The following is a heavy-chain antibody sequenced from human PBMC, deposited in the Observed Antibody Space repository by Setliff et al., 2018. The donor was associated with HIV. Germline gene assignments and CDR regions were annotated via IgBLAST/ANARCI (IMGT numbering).Heavy chain of an antibody. J-gene: IGHJ4*02. CDR3: ARDPYYYGSGSLGLDY. CDR1: GGTFSSYA. CDR2: IIPIFGTA. V-gene: IGHV1-69*01. Sequence: KVSCKASGGTFSSYAISWVRQAPGQGLEWMGGIIPIFGTANYAQKFQGRVTITADESTSTAYMELSSLRSEDTAVYYCARDPYYYGSGSLGLDYWGQGTLVTVS. D-gene: IGHD3-10*01.